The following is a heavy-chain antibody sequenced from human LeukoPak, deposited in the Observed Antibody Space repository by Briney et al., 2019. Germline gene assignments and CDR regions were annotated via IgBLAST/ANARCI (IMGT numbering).Heavy chain of an antibody. J-gene: IGHJ4*02. CDR3: AKDLDCSSTSCPGDY. CDR1: GFTFSSYG. Sequence: PGGSLRLSCAASGFTFSSYGMHWVRQAPGKGLEWVAFIRYDGSNKYYADSVKGRFTISRDNSKNTLYLQMNSLRAEDTAVYYCAKDLDCSSTSCPGDYWGQGTLVTVSS. CDR2: IRYDGSNK. D-gene: IGHD2-2*01. V-gene: IGHV3-30*02.